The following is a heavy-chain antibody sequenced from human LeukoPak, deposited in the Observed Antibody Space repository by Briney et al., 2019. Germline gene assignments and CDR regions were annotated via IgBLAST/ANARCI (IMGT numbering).Heavy chain of an antibody. CDR1: GFTFSSYA. CDR3: ARFPAGAARGKAFDI. D-gene: IGHD6-6*01. Sequence: GGSLRLSCAASGFTFSSYAMSWVRQAPGKGLEWVSTISGSGSTTYYADSVKARFTISRDNSKNTLYLQMNSLRAEDTAVYYCARFPAGAARGKAFDIWGQGTMVTVSS. CDR2: ISGSGSTT. V-gene: IGHV3-23*01. J-gene: IGHJ3*02.